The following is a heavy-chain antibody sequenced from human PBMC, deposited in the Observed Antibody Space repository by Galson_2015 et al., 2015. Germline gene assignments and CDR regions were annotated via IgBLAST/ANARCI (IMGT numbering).Heavy chain of an antibody. D-gene: IGHD6-13*01. CDR3: ARNPQQLVAYRFDY. Sequence: SLRLSCAASGFTFSSYGMHWVRQAPGKGLEWVAVIWNDGSNKYYADSVKGRFTISRDNSKNTLYLQMNSLRAEDTAVYYCARNPQQLVAYRFDYWGQGTLVTVSS. V-gene: IGHV3-33*01. J-gene: IGHJ4*02. CDR2: IWNDGSNK. CDR1: GFTFSSYG.